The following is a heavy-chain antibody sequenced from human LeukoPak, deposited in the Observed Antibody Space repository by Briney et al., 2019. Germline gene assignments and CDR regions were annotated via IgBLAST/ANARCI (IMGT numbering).Heavy chain of an antibody. Sequence: GGSLRLSCETSGFTFSSYEMNWVRQAREKGLEWVSYISSSSSTIYYADSVKGRFTISRDNAKNSLYLRMNSLRDEDTAVYYCARHPRVDNFDYWGQGTLVTVSS. CDR3: ARHPRVDNFDY. CDR2: ISSSSSTI. V-gene: IGHV3-48*02. D-gene: IGHD2-15*01. J-gene: IGHJ4*02. CDR1: GFTFSSYE.